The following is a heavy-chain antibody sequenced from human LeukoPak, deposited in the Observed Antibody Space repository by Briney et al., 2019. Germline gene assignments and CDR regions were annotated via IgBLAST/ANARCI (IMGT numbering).Heavy chain of an antibody. D-gene: IGHD3-10*01. J-gene: IGHJ4*02. CDR2: IKTDGSET. Sequence: GGSLRLSCAASGFSFSNYWMGWVRQAPGKGLACVANIKTDGSETYYVDSVKGRFTVSRDNAKNSLFLQMNSLRAEDTAIYYCVSAIRGSPIDYWGQGTLVSVPS. CDR1: GFSFSNYW. V-gene: IGHV3-7*01. CDR3: VSAIRGSPIDY.